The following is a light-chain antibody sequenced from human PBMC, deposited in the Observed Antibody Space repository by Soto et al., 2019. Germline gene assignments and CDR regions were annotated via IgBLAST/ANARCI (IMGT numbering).Light chain of an antibody. CDR1: QSVSSNY. J-gene: IGKJ1*01. Sequence: EIVLTQSPGTLSLSPGERATLSCRASQSVSSNYLAWYQQKPGQAPRLLIYGASSRATGIPDRFSGSGSGTDFTLTIIRLEPEDFAVYYCQQHGSSPRTFGQGTKVDIK. V-gene: IGKV3-20*01. CDR2: GAS. CDR3: QQHGSSPRT.